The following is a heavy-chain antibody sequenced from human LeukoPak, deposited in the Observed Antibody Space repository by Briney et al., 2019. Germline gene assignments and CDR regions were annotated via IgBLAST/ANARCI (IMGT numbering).Heavy chain of an antibody. Sequence: ASVKVSCTASGGTFSSYAISWVRQAPGQGLEWMGGIIPIFGTANYAQKFQGRVTITTDESTSTAYMELSSLRSEDTAVYYCASAGYSSSSALDYWGQGTLVTVSS. V-gene: IGHV1-69*05. D-gene: IGHD6-6*01. CDR3: ASAGYSSSSALDY. CDR1: GGTFSSYA. CDR2: IIPIFGTA. J-gene: IGHJ4*02.